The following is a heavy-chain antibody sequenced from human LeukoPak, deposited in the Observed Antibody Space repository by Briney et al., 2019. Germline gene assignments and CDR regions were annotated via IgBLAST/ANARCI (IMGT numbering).Heavy chain of an antibody. CDR1: GGSFSGYY. D-gene: IGHD1/OR15-1a*01. V-gene: IGHV4-34*01. CDR2: INHSGSS. Sequence: PSETLSLTCAVYGGSFSGYYWTWIRQPPGKGLEWIGEINHSGSSNYNPSLKSRVAIAVDTSKNQFSLKVRSVTAADTAVYYCARARETTPIDSWGQGPLVTVSS. CDR3: ARARETTPIDS. J-gene: IGHJ4*02.